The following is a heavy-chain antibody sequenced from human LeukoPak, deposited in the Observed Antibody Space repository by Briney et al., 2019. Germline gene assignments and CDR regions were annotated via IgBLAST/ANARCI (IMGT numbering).Heavy chain of an antibody. D-gene: IGHD6-13*01. CDR3: ARDRGIAAPMDV. CDR2: IYSGGST. V-gene: IGHV3-66*02. J-gene: IGHJ6*04. Sequence: GGSLRLSCAASGFTVSSNYMSWVRQAPGKGLEWVSVIYSGGSTYYADSVKGRFTISRDNSKSTLYLQMNSLRAEDTAVYYCARDRGIAAPMDVWGKGTTVTVSP. CDR1: GFTVSSNY.